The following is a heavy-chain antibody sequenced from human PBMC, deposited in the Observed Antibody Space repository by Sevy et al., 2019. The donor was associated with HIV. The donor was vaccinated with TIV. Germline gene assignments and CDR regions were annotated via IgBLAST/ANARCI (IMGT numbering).Heavy chain of an antibody. V-gene: IGHV3-48*03. CDR3: ARDLPPSATTVAHFDY. Sequence: GGSLRLSCAASVFLFSSYDFNWVRQAPGKGLEWVSYISQSGTTTYSDSVRGRFTISRDNAKNSLYLQMNTLRAEDTAVYFCARDLPPSATTVAHFDYWGQGTLVTVSS. CDR2: ISQSGTTT. CDR1: VFLFSSYD. J-gene: IGHJ4*02. D-gene: IGHD4-17*01.